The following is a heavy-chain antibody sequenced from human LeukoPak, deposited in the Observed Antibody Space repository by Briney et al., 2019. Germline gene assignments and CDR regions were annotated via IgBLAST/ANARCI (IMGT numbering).Heavy chain of an antibody. J-gene: IGHJ6*02. CDR1: GFTFSDYY. D-gene: IGHD6-19*01. Sequence: WGSLRLSCAGSGFTFSDYYMSWIRQAPGKGLEWVAVVWFDGSNKYYADSVKDRLTISRDNSKSTLYLQMNSLRAEETAVYYCAKAVAATGHYYFGMDVWGQGATVTVS. V-gene: IGHV3-33*06. CDR3: AKAVAATGHYYFGMDV. CDR2: VWFDGSNK.